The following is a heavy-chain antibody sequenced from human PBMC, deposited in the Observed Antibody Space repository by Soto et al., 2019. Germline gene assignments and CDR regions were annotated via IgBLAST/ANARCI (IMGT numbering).Heavy chain of an antibody. CDR3: ARGVVEGIAAAGTRSDY. CDR1: GGSFSGYY. Sequence: QVQLQQWGAGLLKPSETLSLTCAVYGGSFSGYYWSWIRQPPGKGLEWIGEINHSGSTNYNPSLKSRVTIPVDTSKNQFSLKLSSVTAADTAVYYCARGVVEGIAAAGTRSDYWGQGTLVTVSS. V-gene: IGHV4-34*01. D-gene: IGHD6-13*01. J-gene: IGHJ4*02. CDR2: INHSGST.